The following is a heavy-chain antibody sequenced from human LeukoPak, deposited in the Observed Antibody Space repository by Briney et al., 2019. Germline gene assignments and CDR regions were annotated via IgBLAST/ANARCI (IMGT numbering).Heavy chain of an antibody. CDR3: AKDVDSTWGSIDY. CDR2: ISWNRGTI. D-gene: IGHD3-16*01. V-gene: IGHV3-9*01. J-gene: IGHJ4*02. Sequence: PGGSLRLSCAASGFTFDDYAMHWVRQAPGKGLEWVSSISWNRGTIGYADSVKGRFTISRDNAKNSLYLQMNRLRPEDTALYYCAKDVDSTWGSIDYWGQGILVTVSS. CDR1: GFTFDDYA.